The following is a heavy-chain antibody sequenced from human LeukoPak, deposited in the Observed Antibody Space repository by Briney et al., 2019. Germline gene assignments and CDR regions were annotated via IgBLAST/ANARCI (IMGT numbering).Heavy chain of an antibody. Sequence: PSETLSLTCAVYGGSFSGYYWSWIRQPPGKGPEWIGEINHSGSTNYNPSLKSRVTISVDTSKNQFSLKLSSVTAADTAVYYCARGNHQLLYYYYYMDVWGKGTTVTVSS. CDR3: ARGNHQLLYYYYYMDV. V-gene: IGHV4-34*01. CDR1: GGSFSGYY. J-gene: IGHJ6*03. CDR2: INHSGST. D-gene: IGHD2-2*01.